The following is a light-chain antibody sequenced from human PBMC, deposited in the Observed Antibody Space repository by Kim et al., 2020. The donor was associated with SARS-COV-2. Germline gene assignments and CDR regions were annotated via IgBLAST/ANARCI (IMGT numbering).Light chain of an antibody. CDR3: QQSYSTPLT. J-gene: IGKJ3*01. V-gene: IGKV1-39*01. CDR2: AAS. CDR1: QSISTY. Sequence: DIQMTQSPSSLSASVGDRVTITCRASQSISTYLNWYQQKPGKAPKFLIYAASSLQSGVPSRFSGSGSGTDFTLTINSLQPEDFATYYCQQSYSTPLTFGPGTKVDIE.